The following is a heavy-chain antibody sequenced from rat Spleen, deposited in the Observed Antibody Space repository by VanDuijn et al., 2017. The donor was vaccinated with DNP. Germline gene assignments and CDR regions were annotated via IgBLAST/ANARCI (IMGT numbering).Heavy chain of an antibody. Sequence: EVQLVESGGGLVQPGGSMKLSCGASGLTFSNADMAWVRQAPTRGLEWVASISYDGLRTYYRDSVKCRFTISRDDAKSTLFLQMDSLRSEDTATYYCARDNYVTYGAMDPWGQGISVTVSS. CDR3: ARDNYVTYGAMDP. D-gene: IGHD1-11*01. CDR2: ISYDGLRT. V-gene: IGHV5-7*01. J-gene: IGHJ4*01. CDR1: GLTFSNAD.